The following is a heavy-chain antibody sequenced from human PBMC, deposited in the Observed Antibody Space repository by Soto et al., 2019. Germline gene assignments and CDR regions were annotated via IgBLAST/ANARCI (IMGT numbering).Heavy chain of an antibody. D-gene: IGHD2-2*01. J-gene: IGHJ6*02. CDR1: GGTFSSYA. CDR3: ARVWAVEYYYYGMDV. V-gene: IGHV1-69*13. CDR2: IIPIFGTA. Sequence: SVKVSCKASGGTFSSYAISWVRQAPGQGLEWMGGIIPIFGTANYAQKFQGRVTITADESTSTAYMELSSLRSEDTAVYYCARVWAVEYYYYGMDVWGQGTTVTVSS.